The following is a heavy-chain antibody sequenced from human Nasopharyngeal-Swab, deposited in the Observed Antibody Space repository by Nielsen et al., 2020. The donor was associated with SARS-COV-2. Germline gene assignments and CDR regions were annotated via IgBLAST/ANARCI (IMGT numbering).Heavy chain of an antibody. CDR1: GFTFSSYG. CDR3: AKSIVVVPAAIGAGVPDV. D-gene: IGHD2-2*01. CDR2: ISYDGSNK. Sequence: GESLKISCAASGFTFSSYGMHWVRQAPGKGLEWVAVISYDGSNKYYADSVKGRSTISRDNSKNTLYLQMNSLRAEDTAVYYCAKSIVVVPAAIGAGVPDVWGKGTTVTVSS. V-gene: IGHV3-30*18. J-gene: IGHJ6*04.